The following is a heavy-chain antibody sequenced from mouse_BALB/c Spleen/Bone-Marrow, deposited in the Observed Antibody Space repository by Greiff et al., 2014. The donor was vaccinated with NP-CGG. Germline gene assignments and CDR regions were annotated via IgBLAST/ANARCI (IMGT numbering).Heavy chain of an antibody. CDR2: ISYSGST. CDR1: GYSITSDYA. D-gene: IGHD2-2*01. Sequence: VQLQQSGPGLVKPSQSLSLTCTVTGYSITSDYAWNWIRQFPGNKLEWMGYISYSGSTSYNPSLKSRISITRDTSKNQFFLQLNSVTTEDTPKFSCASSGLRRGFDYGGQGTPLTVSS. J-gene: IGHJ2*01. V-gene: IGHV3-2*02. CDR3: ASSGLRRGFDY.